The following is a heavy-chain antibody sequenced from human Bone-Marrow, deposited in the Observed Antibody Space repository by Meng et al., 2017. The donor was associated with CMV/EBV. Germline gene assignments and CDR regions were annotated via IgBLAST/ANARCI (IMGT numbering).Heavy chain of an antibody. V-gene: IGHV3-74*01. J-gene: IGHJ4*02. D-gene: IGHD7-27*01. Sequence: GESLKISCATSGFTFTSYIIHWVRQAPGKGLEWVSLIFTEDYSAAYADSVRGRFTISRDNATNTVYLQMNSLRVEDTAVYYCLRDRPHWERGQGTLVTVSS. CDR1: GFTFTSYI. CDR2: IFTEDYSA. CDR3: LRDRPHWE.